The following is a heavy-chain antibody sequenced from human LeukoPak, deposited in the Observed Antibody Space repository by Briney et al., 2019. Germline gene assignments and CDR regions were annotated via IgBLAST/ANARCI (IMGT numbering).Heavy chain of an antibody. D-gene: IGHD3-10*01. CDR2: IYYSGST. Sequence: PSETLSLTCTVSGGSISSSSYYWGWIRQPPGKGLEWVGSIYYSGSTYYNPSLKSRVTISVDTSKNQFSLKLSSVTAADTAVYYCARHGPSSSKGGSGSYSRFDPWGQGTLVTVSS. CDR1: GGSISSSSYY. V-gene: IGHV4-39*01. CDR3: ARHGPSSSKGGSGSYSRFDP. J-gene: IGHJ5*02.